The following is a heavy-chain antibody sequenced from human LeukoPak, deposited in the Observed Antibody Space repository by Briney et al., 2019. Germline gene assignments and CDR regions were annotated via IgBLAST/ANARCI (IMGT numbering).Heavy chain of an antibody. CDR2: ISGSGGST. D-gene: IGHD1-26*01. V-gene: IGHV3-23*01. CDR3: ARDLGEPIVGATSVLDY. Sequence: PGGSLRLSCAASGFTFSSYAMSWVRQAPGKGLEWVSAISGSGGSTYYADSVKGRFTISRDNAKNSLYLQMNSLRAEDTAVYYCARDLGEPIVGATSVLDYWGQGTLVTVSS. CDR1: GFTFSSYA. J-gene: IGHJ4*02.